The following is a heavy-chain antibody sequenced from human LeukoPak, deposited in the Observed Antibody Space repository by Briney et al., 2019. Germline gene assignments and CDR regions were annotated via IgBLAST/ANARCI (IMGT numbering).Heavy chain of an antibody. D-gene: IGHD1-1*01. J-gene: IGHJ4*02. V-gene: IGHV3-30*18. CDR1: GFTFSSYG. Sequence: GRSLRLSCAASGFTFSSYGMHWVRQAPGKGLEWVAVISYDGSNKYYADSVKGRFTISRDNSKNTLYLQMNSLRAEDTAVYYCAKVSGTGRMGDYRGQGTLVTVSS. CDR3: AKVSGTGRMGDY. CDR2: ISYDGSNK.